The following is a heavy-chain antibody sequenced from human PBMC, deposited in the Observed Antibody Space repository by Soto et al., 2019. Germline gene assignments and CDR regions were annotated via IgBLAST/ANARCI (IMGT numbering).Heavy chain of an antibody. Sequence: EVQLVQSGAEVKKPGESLKISCKGSGYSFTSYWIAWVRQMPGKGLEWMGTIYPGDSDTRYSPSLQGQVTISADNSISTAYLEWSSLKASDTAIYYCARPTPFGSGDGFFDYWGQGTPVTVSS. J-gene: IGHJ4*02. CDR2: IYPGDSDT. V-gene: IGHV5-51*01. CDR3: ARPTPFGSGDGFFDY. D-gene: IGHD3-10*01. CDR1: GYSFTSYW.